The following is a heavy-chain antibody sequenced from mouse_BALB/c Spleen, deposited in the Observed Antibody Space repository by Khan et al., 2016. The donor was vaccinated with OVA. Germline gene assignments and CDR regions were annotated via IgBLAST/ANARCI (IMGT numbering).Heavy chain of an antibody. Sequence: EVQLQESGPGLVKPSQSLSLTCTVTGYSITSDYAWNWIRQFPGNKLEWMGYISYSGSTNYNPSLKSRISIKRDTSKNQFFMKLNSVTTDNTATYYCAIDGSRYSEAMDYWGQGTSVTVSS. CDR1: GYSITSDYA. J-gene: IGHJ4*01. CDR2: ISYSGST. V-gene: IGHV3-2*02. CDR3: AIDGSRYSEAMDY. D-gene: IGHD2-3*01.